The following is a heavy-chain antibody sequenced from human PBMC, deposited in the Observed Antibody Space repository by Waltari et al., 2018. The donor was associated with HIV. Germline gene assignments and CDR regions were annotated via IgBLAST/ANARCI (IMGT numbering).Heavy chain of an antibody. D-gene: IGHD1-1*01. CDR2: IKQDESEK. CDR3: ARVTGQLERGHDYYYGMDV. J-gene: IGHJ6*02. V-gene: IGHV3-7*01. Sequence: EVQLVESGGGLVQPGGSLRLSCAASGFTFSSYWMSWVRQAPGKGLEWVANIKQDESEKYYVDSVKGRFTISRDNAKNALYLQMNSLRAEDTAVYYCARVTGQLERGHDYYYGMDVWGQGTTVTVSS. CDR1: GFTFSSYW.